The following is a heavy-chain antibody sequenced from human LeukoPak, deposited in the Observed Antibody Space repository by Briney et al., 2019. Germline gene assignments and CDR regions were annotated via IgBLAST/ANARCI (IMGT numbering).Heavy chain of an antibody. V-gene: IGHV4-34*01. CDR3: ARSSKGYYYMDV. J-gene: IGHJ6*03. CDR2: INHSGST. CDR1: GGSFSGYC. Sequence: PSETLSLTCAVYGGSFSGYCWSWIRQPPGKGLEWIGEINHSGSTNYNPSLKSRVTISVDTSKNQFSLKLSSVTAADTAVYYCARSSKGYYYMDVWGKGTTVTVSS. D-gene: IGHD3-10*01.